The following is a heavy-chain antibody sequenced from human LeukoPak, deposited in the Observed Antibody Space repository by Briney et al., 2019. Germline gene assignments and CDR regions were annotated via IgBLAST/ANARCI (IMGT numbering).Heavy chain of an antibody. CDR2: ISSSGSTI. Sequence: GGSLRLSCAASGFTFSDYYMSWIRQAPGKGLEWVSYISSSGSTIYYADSVKGRFTISRDNAKNSLYLQMNSPRAEDTAVYYCARDAPRRGCSGGSCYSETGNYYYYYMDVWGKGTTVTVSS. D-gene: IGHD2-15*01. J-gene: IGHJ6*03. CDR1: GFTFSDYY. CDR3: ARDAPRRGCSGGSCYSETGNYYYYYMDV. V-gene: IGHV3-11*04.